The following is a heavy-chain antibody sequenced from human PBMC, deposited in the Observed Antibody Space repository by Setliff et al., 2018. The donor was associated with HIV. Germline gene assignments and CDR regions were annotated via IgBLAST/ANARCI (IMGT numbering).Heavy chain of an antibody. CDR2: IHHSGGT. D-gene: IGHD6-13*01. CDR1: YGSISGHY. CDR3: ARLPDINSWPFDY. J-gene: IGHJ4*02. V-gene: IGHV4-59*11. Sequence: PSETLSLTCTVSYGSISGHYWTWIRQPPGKGLEWIGYIHHSGGTQYNPSLMRRLTMSVDSSKNQFSLSLSSVTAADTAVYYCARLPDINSWPFDYWARGTLVTVSS.